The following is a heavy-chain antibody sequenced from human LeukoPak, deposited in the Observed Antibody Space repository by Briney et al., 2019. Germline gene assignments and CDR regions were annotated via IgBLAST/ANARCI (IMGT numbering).Heavy chain of an antibody. CDR1: GGSISSYY. Sequence: SETLSLTCTVSGGSISSYYWSWIRQPPGKGLEWIGYIYYIVSTNYNPSLKSRVTISVDTSKNQFSLKLSSVTAADTAVYYCARRGIFSAFDIWGQGTMVTVSS. J-gene: IGHJ3*02. CDR2: IYYIVST. V-gene: IGHV4-59*08. CDR3: ARRGIFSAFDI.